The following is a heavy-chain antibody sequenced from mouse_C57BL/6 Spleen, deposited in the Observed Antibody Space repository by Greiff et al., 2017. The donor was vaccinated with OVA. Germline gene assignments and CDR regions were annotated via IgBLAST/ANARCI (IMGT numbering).Heavy chain of an antibody. J-gene: IGHJ2*01. CDR2: IYPGNSDT. D-gene: IGHD1-1*01. CDR3: TRDQITTVVNFDY. CDR1: GYTFTSYW. V-gene: IGHV1-5*01. Sequence: EVQLQQSGTVLARPGASVKMSCKTSGYTFTSYWMHWVKQRPGQGLEWIGAIYPGNSDTSYNQKFKGKAKLTAVTSASTAYMELSSLTNEDSAVYYCTRDQITTVVNFDYWGQGTTLTVSS.